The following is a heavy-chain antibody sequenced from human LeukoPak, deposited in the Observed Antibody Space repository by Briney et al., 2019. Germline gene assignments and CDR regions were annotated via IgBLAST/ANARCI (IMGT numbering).Heavy chain of an antibody. CDR3: ARRAGGYSYGYTPFDY. V-gene: IGHV1-69*06. CDR2: IIPIFGTA. J-gene: IGHJ4*02. Sequence: GASVKVSCKASGYTFSDYYMHWVRQAPGQGLEWMGGIIPIFGTANYAQKFQGRVTITADKSTSTAYMELSSLRSEDTAVYYCARRAGGYSYGYTPFDYWGQGTLVTVSS. D-gene: IGHD5-18*01. CDR1: GYTFSDYY.